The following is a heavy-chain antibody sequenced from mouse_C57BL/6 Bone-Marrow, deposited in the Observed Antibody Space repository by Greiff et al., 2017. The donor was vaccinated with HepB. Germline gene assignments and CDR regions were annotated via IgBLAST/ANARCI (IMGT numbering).Heavy chain of an antibody. V-gene: IGHV5-6*01. J-gene: IGHJ2*01. CDR3: ARHPLYY. CDR1: GFTFSSYG. Sequence: EVKLQESGGDLVKPGGSLKLSCAASGFTFSSYGMSWVRQTPDKRLEWVATISSGGSYTYYTDSVKGRFTISRDNAKNTLYLQMSSLKSEDTAMYYCARHPLYYWGQGTTLTVSS. D-gene: IGHD6-1*01. CDR2: ISSGGSYT.